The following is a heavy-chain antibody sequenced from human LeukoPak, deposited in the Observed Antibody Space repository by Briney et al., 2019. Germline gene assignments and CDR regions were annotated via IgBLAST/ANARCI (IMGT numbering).Heavy chain of an antibody. CDR3: ARDLRDGYNSNWFDP. D-gene: IGHD5-24*01. V-gene: IGHV4-39*07. Sequence: SETLSLTCTVSGDSVSVSSNYWGWIRQPPGKGLEWIGSVYYSGNTYYNPSLKSRVTISVDTSKNQFSLKLTSVTAADTAVYYCARDLRDGYNSNWFDPWGQGTLVTVSS. CDR1: GDSVSVSSNY. CDR2: VYYSGNT. J-gene: IGHJ5*02.